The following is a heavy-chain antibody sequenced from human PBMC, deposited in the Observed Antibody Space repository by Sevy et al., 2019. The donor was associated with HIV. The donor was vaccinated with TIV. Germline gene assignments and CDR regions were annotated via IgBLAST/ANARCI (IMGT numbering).Heavy chain of an antibody. CDR3: STHAGIAAAGRVFDY. CDR2: TRNKADGYTT. D-gene: IGHD6-25*01. J-gene: IGHJ4*02. CDR1: GFTFSDHY. Sequence: GVSLRLSCVASGFTFSDHYMEWVRQAPGKGLEWVGRTRNKADGYTTEYAASVKGRFTISRDDSKNSLYVQMNSLKTEDTAVYYCSTHAGIAAAGRVFDYWGQGTLVTVSS. V-gene: IGHV3-72*01.